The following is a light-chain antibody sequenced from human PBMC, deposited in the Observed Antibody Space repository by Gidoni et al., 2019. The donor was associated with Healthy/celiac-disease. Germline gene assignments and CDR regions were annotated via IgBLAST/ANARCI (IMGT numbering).Light chain of an antibody. V-gene: IGKV1-8*01. CDR3: PQYYSYPSIT. J-gene: IGKJ5*01. CDR1: QGISSY. CDR2: AAS. Sequence: AIRMTQSPSSFSASTGDRVTITCRASQGISSYLAWYQQKPGKAPKLLIYAASTLQSGVPPRFSGSGSGTDFTLTISCLQSEDFATYYCPQYYSYPSITFGQGTRLEIK.